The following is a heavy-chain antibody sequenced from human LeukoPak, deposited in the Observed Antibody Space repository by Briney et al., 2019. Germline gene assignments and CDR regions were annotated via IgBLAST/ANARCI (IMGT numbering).Heavy chain of an antibody. CDR1: GYSISSGYY. CDR2: VYHSGST. D-gene: IGHD3-3*01. CDR3: ARDSHYDFWSGYRQPYYFDY. Sequence: PSETLSLTCTVSGYSISSGYYWGWIRQPPGKGLEWIGSVYHSGSTYYNPSLKSRVTISVDTSKNQFSLKLSSVTAADTAVYYCARDSHYDFWSGYRQPYYFDYWGQGTLVTVSS. J-gene: IGHJ4*02. V-gene: IGHV4-38-2*02.